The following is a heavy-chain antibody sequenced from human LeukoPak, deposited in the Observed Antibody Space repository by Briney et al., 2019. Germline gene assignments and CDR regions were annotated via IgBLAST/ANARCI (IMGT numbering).Heavy chain of an antibody. CDR1: GFTFSSYA. V-gene: IGHV3-23*01. CDR2: ISGSGGST. J-gene: IGHJ4*02. D-gene: IGHD6-13*01. CDR3: AREQQLVLGDFDY. Sequence: GGSLRLSCAASGFTFSSYAMSWVRQAPGKGLEWVSAISGSGGSTYYADSVKGRFTISRDNAKNSLYLQMNSLRAEDTAVYYCAREQQLVLGDFDYWGQGTLVTVSS.